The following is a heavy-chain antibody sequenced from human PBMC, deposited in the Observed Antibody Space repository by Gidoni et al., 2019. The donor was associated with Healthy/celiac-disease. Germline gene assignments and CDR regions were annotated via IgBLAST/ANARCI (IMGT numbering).Heavy chain of an antibody. Sequence: QVQLVQSGAEVKKPGASVKVSCKASGYTFTSYYMHWVRQAPGQGLEWMGIINPSGGSTSYAQKCQGRVTMTRDTSTSTVYMELSSLRSEDTAVYYCAREWRSGTYAHYYYGMDVWGQGTTVTVSS. CDR2: INPSGGST. CDR1: GYTFTSYY. CDR3: AREWRSGTYAHYYYGMDV. J-gene: IGHJ6*02. V-gene: IGHV1-46*01. D-gene: IGHD1-7*01.